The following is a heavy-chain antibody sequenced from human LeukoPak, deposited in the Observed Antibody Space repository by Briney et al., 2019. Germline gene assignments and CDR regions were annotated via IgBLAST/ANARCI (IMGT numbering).Heavy chain of an antibody. CDR2: IYYTGNT. CDR3: VRHSRVVAFDY. J-gene: IGHJ4*02. Sequence: SETLSLTCTVSGVSISNHYSSWIRQPPGKGLEWIGYIYYTGNTNYNPSLKSRVTIPEDTSKNQVSLELSSVTAADAAVYYCVRHSRVVAFDYWGQGNLVTVSS. CDR1: GVSISNHY. V-gene: IGHV4-59*08. D-gene: IGHD2-15*01.